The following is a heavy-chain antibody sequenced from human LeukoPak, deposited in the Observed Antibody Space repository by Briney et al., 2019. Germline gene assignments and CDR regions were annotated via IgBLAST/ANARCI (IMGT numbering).Heavy chain of an antibody. CDR1: GGTFSSDA. V-gene: IGHV1-69*13. Sequence: SVKVSCKASGGTFSSDAISWVRQAPGQRLEWMGGIIPIFGTANYAQKFQGRVTITADESTSTAYMELSSLRSEDTAVYYCARSPDRVVPAAIRYFQHWGQGTLVTVSS. CDR2: IIPIFGTA. D-gene: IGHD2-2*02. CDR3: ARSPDRVVPAAIRYFQH. J-gene: IGHJ1*01.